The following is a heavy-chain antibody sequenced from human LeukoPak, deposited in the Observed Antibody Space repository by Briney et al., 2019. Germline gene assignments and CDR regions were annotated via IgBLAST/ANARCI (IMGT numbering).Heavy chain of an antibody. CDR2: VYYTGTT. V-gene: IGHV4-59*01. Sequence: SETLSLTCALSGGSIKNYYWSWIRQPLGKGLERIGYVYYTGTTSYNPSLKSRVTISVETSKNQFSLTLNSVTAADTAVYHCARQSDPYYHYGLDFWGHGTTVIVSS. J-gene: IGHJ6*02. CDR1: GGSIKNYY. CDR3: ARQSDPYYHYGLDF.